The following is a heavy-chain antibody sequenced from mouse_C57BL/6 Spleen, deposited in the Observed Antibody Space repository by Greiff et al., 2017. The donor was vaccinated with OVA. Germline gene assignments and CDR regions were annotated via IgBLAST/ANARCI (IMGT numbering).Heavy chain of an antibody. D-gene: IGHD1-1*01. CDR2: ISSGSSTI. Sequence: EVHLVESGGGLVKPGGSLKLSCAASGFTFSDYGMHWVRQAPGKGLEWVAYISSGSSTIYYADTVKGRFTISRNNAKNTLFLQMTSLRSEDTAMYYCARNYEGSSYAYWGQGTLVTVSA. CDR3: ARNYEGSSYAY. J-gene: IGHJ3*01. V-gene: IGHV5-17*01. CDR1: GFTFSDYG.